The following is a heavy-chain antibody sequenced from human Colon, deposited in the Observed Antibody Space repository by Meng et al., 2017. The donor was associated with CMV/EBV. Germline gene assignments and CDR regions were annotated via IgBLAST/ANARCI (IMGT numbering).Heavy chain of an antibody. Sequence: GGSLRLSCSASGFPIVSHYMAWVRQAPGKGLEWVSLIYAVGTPYYADSVKGRFTISRDNDRNIIDLQMSSLTADDTAIYYCATGTTGYFDLWGQGTLVTVSS. CDR2: IYAVGTP. J-gene: IGHJ4*02. CDR1: GFPIVSHY. V-gene: IGHV3-53*01. D-gene: IGHD1-7*01. CDR3: ATGTTGYFDL.